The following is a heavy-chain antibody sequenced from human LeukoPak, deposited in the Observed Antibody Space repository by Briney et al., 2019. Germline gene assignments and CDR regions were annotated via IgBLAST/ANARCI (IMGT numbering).Heavy chain of an antibody. CDR1: GFTFSSYG. J-gene: IGHJ4*02. CDR3: AKVAGYSYGCDY. CDR2: ISYDGSNK. V-gene: IGHV3-30*18. Sequence: GGSLRLSCAASGFTFSSYGMHWVRQAPGKGLEWVAVISYDGSNKYYADSVKGRFTISRDSSKNTLYLQMNSLRAEDTAVYYCAKVAGYSYGCDYWGQGTLVTVSS. D-gene: IGHD5-18*01.